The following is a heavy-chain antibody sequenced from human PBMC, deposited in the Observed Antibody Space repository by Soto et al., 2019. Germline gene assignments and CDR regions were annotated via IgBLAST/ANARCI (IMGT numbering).Heavy chain of an antibody. D-gene: IGHD3-9*01. CDR1: GGSISSGDYY. CDR3: ARDNILVRGAYYGMDV. Sequence: QVQLQESGPGLVKPSQTLSLTCTVSGGSISSGDYYWSWIRQPPGKGLEWIGYIYYSGSTYYNPSLKSRVTISVDTSKNQFSLKLSSVTAADTAVYYCARDNILVRGAYYGMDVWGQGTTVTVSS. CDR2: IYYSGST. V-gene: IGHV4-30-4*01. J-gene: IGHJ6*02.